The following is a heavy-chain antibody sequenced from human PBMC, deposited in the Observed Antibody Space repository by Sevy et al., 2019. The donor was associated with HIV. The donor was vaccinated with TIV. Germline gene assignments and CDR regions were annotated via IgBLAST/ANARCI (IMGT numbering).Heavy chain of an antibody. J-gene: IGHJ4*02. V-gene: IGHV3-74*01. D-gene: IGHD1-26*01. CDR1: RFTFTSDY. CDR3: ARGSRGTFGS. Sequence: GGSLRLSCAASRFTFTSDYMHWVRQPPGKGLVWVSHINTDGKIIRYADSVKGRFTTSRDNTKNTLYLQMNSLRAEDTAVYYCARGSRGTFGSWGQGTLVTVSS. CDR2: INTDGKII.